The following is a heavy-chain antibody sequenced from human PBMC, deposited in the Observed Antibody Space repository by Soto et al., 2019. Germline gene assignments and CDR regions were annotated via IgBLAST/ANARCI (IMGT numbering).Heavy chain of an antibody. J-gene: IGHJ4*02. V-gene: IGHV5-51*01. Sequence: XPSLKIACNGVGYRLDAAWIGWVRQMPGKGLEWMGIIKPGVSDLRYSPSFRGQVTISADAAVNTAYLQWDSLKASDTAMSYCARQITYICDLWGQGTLVTVSS. CDR3: ARQITYICDL. CDR2: IKPGVSDL. CDR1: GYRLDAAW. D-gene: IGHD3-10*01.